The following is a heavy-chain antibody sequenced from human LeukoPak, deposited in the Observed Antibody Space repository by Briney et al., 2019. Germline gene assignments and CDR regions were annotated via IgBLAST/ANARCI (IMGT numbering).Heavy chain of an antibody. D-gene: IGHD3-9*01. CDR2: ISGSGGST. Sequence: PGGSLRLSCAASGFTFSSYAMSWVRQGPGKGLEWVSTISGSGGSTYYADSVQGRFTISRDNSKNTLYLQMNSLRAEDTAVYYCAKVSPYYDILTGFENAFDIWGQGTMVTVSS. V-gene: IGHV3-23*01. J-gene: IGHJ3*02. CDR3: AKVSPYYDILTGFENAFDI. CDR1: GFTFSSYA.